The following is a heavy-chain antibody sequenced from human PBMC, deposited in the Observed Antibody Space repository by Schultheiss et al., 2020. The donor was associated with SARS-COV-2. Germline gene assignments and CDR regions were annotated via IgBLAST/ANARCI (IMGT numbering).Heavy chain of an antibody. CDR1: GSSISGYY. CDR2: IYYSGST. CDR3: ARVRNRYYFDY. V-gene: IGHV4-59*01. J-gene: IGHJ4*02. Sequence: SETLSLTCTVSGSSISGYYWSWIRQPPGKGLEWIGYIYYSGSTNYNPSLKSRVTISVDTSKNQFSLKLSSVTAADTAVYYCARVRNRYYFDYWGQGTLVTVSS.